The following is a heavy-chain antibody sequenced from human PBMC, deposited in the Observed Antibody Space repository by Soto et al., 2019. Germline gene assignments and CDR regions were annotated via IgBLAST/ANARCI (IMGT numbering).Heavy chain of an antibody. J-gene: IGHJ4*02. CDR1: GFSLSTSGVG. V-gene: IGHV2-5*02. D-gene: IGHD6-13*01. CDR3: ARRPGGYSSSWHRSPFGY. CDR2: IYWDDDK. Sequence: SGPTLVNPTQTLTLTCTFSGFSLSTSGVGVGWIRQPPGKALEWLALIYWDDDKRYSPSLKSRLTITKDTSKNQVVLTMTNMDPVDTATYYCARRPGGYSSSWHRSPFGYWGQGTLVTVSS.